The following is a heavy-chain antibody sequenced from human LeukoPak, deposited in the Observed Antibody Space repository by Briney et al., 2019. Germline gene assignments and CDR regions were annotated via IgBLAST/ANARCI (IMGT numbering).Heavy chain of an antibody. CDR3: AKDLIIYDFYGMDV. Sequence: GRSLRLSCAASGFTFDDYAMHWVRQAPGKGLEWVSGISWNSGSIGYADSVKGRFTISRDNAKNSLYLQMNSLRAEDTALYYCAKDLIIYDFYGMDVWGQGTLVTVSS. V-gene: IGHV3-9*01. CDR1: GFTFDDYA. CDR2: ISWNSGSI. D-gene: IGHD3-3*01. J-gene: IGHJ6*02.